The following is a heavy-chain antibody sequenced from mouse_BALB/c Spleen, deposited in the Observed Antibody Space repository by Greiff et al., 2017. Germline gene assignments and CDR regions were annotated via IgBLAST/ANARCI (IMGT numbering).Heavy chain of an antibody. V-gene: IGHV3-2*02. Sequence: EVKLQESGPGLVKPSQSLSLTCTVTGYSITSDYAWNWIWQFPGNKLEWMGYISYSGSTSYNPSLKSRISITRDTSKNQFFLQLNSVTTEDTATYYCAKRGYGNDAMDYWGQGTSVTVSS. D-gene: IGHD2-1*01. CDR2: ISYSGST. CDR1: GYSITSDYA. CDR3: AKRGYGNDAMDY. J-gene: IGHJ4*01.